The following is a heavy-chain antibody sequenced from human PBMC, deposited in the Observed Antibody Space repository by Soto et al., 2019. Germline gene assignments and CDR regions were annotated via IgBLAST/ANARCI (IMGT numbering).Heavy chain of an antibody. Sequence: GGSLRISCAASGFTFCSYGMHWVRQAPGKGLEWVAVIWYDGSNKYYADSVKGRFTISRDNSKNTLYLQMNSLRAEDTAVYYCARDRHGDYVIDYWGQGTLVTVSS. CDR3: ARDRHGDYVIDY. V-gene: IGHV3-33*01. CDR1: GFTFCSYG. D-gene: IGHD4-17*01. J-gene: IGHJ4*02. CDR2: IWYDGSNK.